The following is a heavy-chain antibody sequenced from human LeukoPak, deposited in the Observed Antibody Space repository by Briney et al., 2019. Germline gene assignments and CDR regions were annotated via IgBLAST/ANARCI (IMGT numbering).Heavy chain of an antibody. D-gene: IGHD2-15*01. CDR3: ARGYCSGGSCYNNWFDP. J-gene: IGHJ5*02. CDR2: IIPILGIA. V-gene: IGHV1-69*04. Sequence: SVKVSCKASGGTFSSYAISWVRQAPGQGLEWMGRIIPILGIANYAQKFQGRVTITADKSTSTAYMELSSLRSEDTAVYCCARGYCSGGSCYNNWFDPWGQGTLVTVSS. CDR1: GGTFSSYA.